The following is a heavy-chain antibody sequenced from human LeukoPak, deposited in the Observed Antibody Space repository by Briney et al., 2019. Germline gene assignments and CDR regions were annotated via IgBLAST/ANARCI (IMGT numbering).Heavy chain of an antibody. J-gene: IGHJ4*02. Sequence: PSETLSLTCTVSGGSINSFYWTWIRQPAGKGLEWIGRIYSSGSTNFNPSLKSRVTMSVDTSKNQFSLRLSSVTAADTAVYYCARGILTGLDYFDYWGEGTLVIVSS. V-gene: IGHV4-4*07. CDR3: ARGILTGLDYFDY. CDR2: IYSSGST. CDR1: GGSINSFY. D-gene: IGHD3-9*01.